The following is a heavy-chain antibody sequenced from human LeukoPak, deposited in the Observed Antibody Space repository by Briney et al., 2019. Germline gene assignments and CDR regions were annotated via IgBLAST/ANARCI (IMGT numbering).Heavy chain of an antibody. V-gene: IGHV4-59*01. D-gene: IGHD3-10*01. J-gene: IGHJ4*02. CDR3: AKVRFGESLYYFDY. CDR1: GGSFSNYY. Sequence: PSETLSLTCTVSGGSFSNYYWGWVRQPPGRRLEWIGYAYYSGSTNYNPSLKSRVTISINTSKNQFFLKLDAVTAADTAVYYCAKVRFGESLYYFDYWGQGTLVTVSS. CDR2: AYYSGST.